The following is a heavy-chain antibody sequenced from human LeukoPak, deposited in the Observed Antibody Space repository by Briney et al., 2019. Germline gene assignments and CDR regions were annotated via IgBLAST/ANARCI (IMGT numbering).Heavy chain of an antibody. CDR3: ARDLRAAGINWSVP. V-gene: IGHV4-59*01. D-gene: IGHD6-13*01. CDR1: GGSISSYY. J-gene: IGHJ5*02. Sequence: SETLSLTCTVSGGSISSYYWSWIRQPPGKGLEWIGYIYYSGSTNYNPSLKSRVTISVDTSKNQFSLKLSSVTAADTAVYYCARDLRAAGINWSVPWGQGTLVTVSS. CDR2: IYYSGST.